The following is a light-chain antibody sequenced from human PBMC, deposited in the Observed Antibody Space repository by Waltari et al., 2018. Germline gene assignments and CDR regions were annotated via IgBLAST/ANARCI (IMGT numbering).Light chain of an antibody. CDR1: RTHSGSSNL. CDR3: YSYAGGRV. CDR2: EVT. J-gene: IGLJ1*01. Sequence: QSALTQPASVSGSPGQSITLPCPGTRTHSGSSNLVSWYLQHPGKAPKLIIYEVTKRPSGVSNRFSGSKSGNTASLTISGLQAEDEADYYCYSYAGGRVFGTGTKVTVL. V-gene: IGLV2-23*02.